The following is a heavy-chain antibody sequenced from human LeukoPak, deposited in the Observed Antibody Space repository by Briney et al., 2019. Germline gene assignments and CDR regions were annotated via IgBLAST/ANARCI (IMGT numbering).Heavy chain of an antibody. D-gene: IGHD6-19*01. CDR2: ISPNSGGT. CDR1: GYTFTGYY. CDR3: ARGSLPLQWLVRYYYYYMDV. V-gene: IGHV1-2*02. Sequence: GASVKVSCKASGYTFTGYYMHWVRQAPGQGLEWMGWISPNSGGTNYAQKFQGRVTMTRDTSISTAYMELSRLRSDDTAVYYCARGSLPLQWLVRYYYYYMDVWGKGTTVTVSS. J-gene: IGHJ6*03.